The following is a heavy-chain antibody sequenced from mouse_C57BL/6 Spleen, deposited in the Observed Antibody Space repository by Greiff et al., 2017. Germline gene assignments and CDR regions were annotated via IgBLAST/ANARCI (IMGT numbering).Heavy chain of an antibody. Sequence: EVQLVESGGGLVKPGGSLKLSCAASGFTFSSYAMSWVRQTPEKRLEWVATISDGGSYTYYPDNVKGRFTISRDNAKNNLYLQMSHLKSEDTAMYYCARVTTVVVYFDYWGQGTTLTVSS. V-gene: IGHV5-4*01. CDR2: ISDGGSYT. J-gene: IGHJ2*01. D-gene: IGHD1-1*01. CDR1: GFTFSSYA. CDR3: ARVTTVVVYFDY.